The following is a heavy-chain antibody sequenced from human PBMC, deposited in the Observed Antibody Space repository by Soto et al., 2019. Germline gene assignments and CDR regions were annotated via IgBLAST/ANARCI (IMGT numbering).Heavy chain of an antibody. CDR3: ATTYYYDSSSYGMDV. V-gene: IGHV1-46*01. D-gene: IGHD3-22*01. J-gene: IGHJ6*02. Sequence: ASVKVSCKASGYTFTSYYMHWVRQAPGQGLEWMGIINPSGGSTSYAQKFQGRVTMTRDTSTSTVYMELSSLRSEDTAVYYCATTYYYDSSSYGMDVWGPGTTVTVSS. CDR2: INPSGGST. CDR1: GYTFTSYY.